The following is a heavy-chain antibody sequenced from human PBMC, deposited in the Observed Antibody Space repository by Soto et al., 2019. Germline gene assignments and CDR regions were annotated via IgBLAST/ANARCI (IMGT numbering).Heavy chain of an antibody. CDR1: GYTFTGYY. V-gene: IGHV1-2*04. Sequence: GASVKVSCKASGYTFTGYYMHWVRQAPGQGLEWMGWINPNSGGTNYAQKFQGWVTMTRDTSISTAYTELSRLRSDDTAVYYCARERHPLIAVAGTDAFDIWGQGTMVTVSS. D-gene: IGHD6-19*01. J-gene: IGHJ3*02. CDR3: ARERHPLIAVAGTDAFDI. CDR2: INPNSGGT.